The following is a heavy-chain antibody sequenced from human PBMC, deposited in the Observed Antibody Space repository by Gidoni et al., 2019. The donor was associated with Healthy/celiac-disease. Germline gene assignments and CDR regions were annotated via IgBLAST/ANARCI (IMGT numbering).Heavy chain of an antibody. CDR2: IYYSGST. D-gene: IGHD6-19*01. V-gene: IGHV4-31*03. J-gene: IGHJ6*02. CDR3: ARDGYSSGWWDGGMDV. CDR1: GGSISSGGYY. Sequence: QVQLQESGPGLVKPPQTLSLTCTVSGGSISSGGYYWSWIRQHPGKGLEWIGYIYYSGSTYYHPSLKSRVTISVDTSKNQFSLKLSSVTAADTAVYYCARDGYSSGWWDGGMDVWGQGTTVTVSS.